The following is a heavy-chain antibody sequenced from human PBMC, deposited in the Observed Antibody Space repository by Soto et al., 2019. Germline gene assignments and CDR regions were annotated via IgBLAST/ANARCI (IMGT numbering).Heavy chain of an antibody. J-gene: IGHJ5*02. V-gene: IGHV1-58*01. CDR3: AADSCVVDCYSPCIDP. CDR1: GFTFTNSA. CDR2: IVVGSGNT. Sequence: GASVKVSCKASGFTFTNSAVQWVRQARGQRLEWIGWIVVGSGNTHYAQKFQERVSITRDMSTSTAYMELSSLRSEDTAVYYCAADSCVVDCYSPCIDPRGQGTLVTVS. D-gene: IGHD2-21*02.